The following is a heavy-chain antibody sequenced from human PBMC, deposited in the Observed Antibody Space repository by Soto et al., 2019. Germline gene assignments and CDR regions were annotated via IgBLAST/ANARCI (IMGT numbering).Heavy chain of an antibody. J-gene: IGHJ6*02. Sequence: HPRGSLRLSCAASVFTFSSYGMHWVRQAPGKGLEWVAVISYDGSNKYYADSVKGRFTISRDNSKNTLYLQMNSLRAEDTAVYYCAKDLARFGEYYYYYYGMDVWGQGTTVTVSS. CDR1: VFTFSSYG. V-gene: IGHV3-30*18. CDR3: AKDLARFGEYYYYYYGMDV. D-gene: IGHD3-10*01. CDR2: ISYDGSNK.